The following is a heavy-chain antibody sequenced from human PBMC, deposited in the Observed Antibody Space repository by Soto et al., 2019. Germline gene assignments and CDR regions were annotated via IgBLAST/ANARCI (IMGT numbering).Heavy chain of an antibody. V-gene: IGHV1-8*01. J-gene: IGHJ3*02. CDR1: GYSFTSYD. D-gene: IGHD2-15*01. Sequence: QVQMVQSGAEVKKPGPSVKVSCRASGYSFTSYDVNWVRQATGQGLEWMGGMNPNSGNTAFAEKFQGRVTMTRDTPISTAYMELSGLTSEDTAVYYCARYPYTSYCSDGSCSYDAFDIWGEGTVVTVSS. CDR2: MNPNSGNT. CDR3: ARYPYTSYCSDGSCSYDAFDI.